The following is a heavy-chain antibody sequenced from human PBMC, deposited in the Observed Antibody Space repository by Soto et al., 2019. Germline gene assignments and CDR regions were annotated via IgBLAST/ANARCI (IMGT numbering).Heavy chain of an antibody. D-gene: IGHD3-3*01. V-gene: IGHV1-18*01. CDR1: GYTFSTYG. CDR3: ARDDDFWSGYYHLYYYGMDV. J-gene: IGHJ6*02. Sequence: QVQLVQSGAEVKKPGASVNVSCKASGYTFSTYGISWVRQAPGQRLGRMGWISTYNGNTNYAQNLQGRVTMTTDTSTKTAYMELRSLRSDDTAVYYCARDDDFWSGYYHLYYYGMDVWGQGTTVTVSS. CDR2: ISTYNGNT.